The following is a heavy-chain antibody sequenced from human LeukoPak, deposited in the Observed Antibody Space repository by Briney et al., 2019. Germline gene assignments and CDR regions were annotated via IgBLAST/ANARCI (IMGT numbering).Heavy chain of an antibody. J-gene: IGHJ1*01. Sequence: ASVKVSCKASGYTFTSYNMYWVRQAPGQGLEWMGMIDPSGGTTTYTQMLQGRVTMTRDTSTSTVYMELSSLRSDDTAVYYCARGISSTWGNFQHWGQGTLATVSS. CDR3: ARGISSTWGNFQH. D-gene: IGHD3-16*01. CDR2: IDPSGGTT. V-gene: IGHV1-46*04. CDR1: GYTFTSYN.